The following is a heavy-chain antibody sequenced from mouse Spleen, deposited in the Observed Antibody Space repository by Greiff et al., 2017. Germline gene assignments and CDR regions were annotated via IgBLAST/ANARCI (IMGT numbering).Heavy chain of an antibody. CDR3: ARAGGDGSPFAY. J-gene: IGHJ3*01. CDR1: GYTFTDYY. Sequence: QVQLKESGPELVKPGASVKISCKASGYTFTDYYINWVKQRPGQGLEWIGEILPGSGSTNYNEKFKGKATFTADTSSNTAYMQLSSLTSEDSAVYYCARAGGDGSPFAYWGQGTLVTVSA. V-gene: IGHV1-77*01. CDR2: ILPGSGST.